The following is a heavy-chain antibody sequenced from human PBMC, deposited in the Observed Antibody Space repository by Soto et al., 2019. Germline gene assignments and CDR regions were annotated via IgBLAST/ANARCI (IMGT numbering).Heavy chain of an antibody. CDR3: ATPITIMYGYFQH. CDR2: FDPEDGET. J-gene: IGHJ1*01. CDR1: GYTLTELS. V-gene: IGHV1-24*01. Sequence: ASVKVSCKVSGYTLTELSMHWVRQAPGKGLEWMGGFDPEDGETIYAQKFQGRVTRTEDTSTDTAYMELSSLRSEDTAVYYCATPITIMYGYFQHWGQGTLVTVSS. D-gene: IGHD3-3*01.